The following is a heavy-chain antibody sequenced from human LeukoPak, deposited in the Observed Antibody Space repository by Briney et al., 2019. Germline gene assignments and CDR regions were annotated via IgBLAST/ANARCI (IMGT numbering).Heavy chain of an antibody. CDR3: ATSPDAFDI. Sequence: PSETLSLTCTVSGGSISSYYWSWFGQPAGKGLEWLGRIYTSGSTNYNPSLKSRVTMSVDTSKNQFSLKLSSVTAADTAVYYCATSPDAFDIWGQGTMVTVSS. J-gene: IGHJ3*02. CDR2: IYTSGST. V-gene: IGHV4-4*07. CDR1: GGSISSYY.